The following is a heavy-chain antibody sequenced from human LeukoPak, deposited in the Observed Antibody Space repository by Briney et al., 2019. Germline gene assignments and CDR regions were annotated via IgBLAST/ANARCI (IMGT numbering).Heavy chain of an antibody. Sequence: PGGSLRLSCAASGFTFSSYAMTWVRQAPGKGLEWVSGISGSGGTIYYADSVKGRFTISRDNSKNTLYLQMNSLRAEDTAVYYCAGGRGTSSDYYYYGMDVWGQGTTVTVSS. CDR3: AGGRGTSSDYYYYGMDV. CDR2: ISGSGGTI. J-gene: IGHJ6*02. D-gene: IGHD2-2*01. CDR1: GFTFSSYA. V-gene: IGHV3-23*01.